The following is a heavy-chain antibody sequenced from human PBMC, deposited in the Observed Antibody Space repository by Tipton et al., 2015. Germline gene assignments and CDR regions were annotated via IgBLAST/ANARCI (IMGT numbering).Heavy chain of an antibody. D-gene: IGHD5-12*01. J-gene: IGHJ5*02. CDR2: VYSSGST. CDR3: ATGQVAGWFDP. Sequence: TLSLTCTVSGDSINSGGHYWTWIRQHPGKGLEWIGNVYSSGSTYYNPSLKSRVFISVDTSKKQFSLRLSSMTAADTAVYYCATGQVAGWFDPWGQGTLVTVSS. CDR1: GDSINSGGHY. V-gene: IGHV4-31*03.